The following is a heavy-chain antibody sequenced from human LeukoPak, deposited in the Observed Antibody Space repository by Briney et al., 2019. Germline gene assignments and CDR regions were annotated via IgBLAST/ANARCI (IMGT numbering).Heavy chain of an antibody. CDR1: GGSFSGYY. D-gene: IGHD3-22*01. Sequence: SETLSLTCAVYGGSFSGYYWSWIRQPPGKGLEWIGEINHSGSTNYNPSLKSRVTISVDTSKNQFSLKLSSVTAADTAVYYCVRGRGYYDSSGYYNWFDPWGQGTLSPSPQ. CDR3: VRGRGYYDSSGYYNWFDP. V-gene: IGHV4-34*01. J-gene: IGHJ5*02. CDR2: INHSGST.